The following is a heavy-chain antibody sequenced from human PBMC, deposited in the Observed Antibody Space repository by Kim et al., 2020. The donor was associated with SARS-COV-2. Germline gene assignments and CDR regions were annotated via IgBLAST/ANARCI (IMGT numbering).Heavy chain of an antibody. CDR1: GGSISSYY. J-gene: IGHJ3*02. D-gene: IGHD6-13*01. Sequence: SETLSLTCTVSGGSISSYYWSWIRQPPGKGLEWIGYIYYSGSTNYNPSLKSRVTISVDTSKNQFSLKLSSVTAADTAVYYCARDQGSWYDGSPHDAFDIWGQGTMVTVSS. CDR2: IYYSGST. V-gene: IGHV4-59*13. CDR3: ARDQGSWYDGSPHDAFDI.